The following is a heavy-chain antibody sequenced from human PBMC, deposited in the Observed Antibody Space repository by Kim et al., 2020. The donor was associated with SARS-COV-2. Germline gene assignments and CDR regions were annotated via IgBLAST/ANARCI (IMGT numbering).Heavy chain of an antibody. CDR2: ISGIGGST. J-gene: IGHJ3*01. V-gene: IGHV3-23*01. CDR1: GFTFSNYA. D-gene: IGHD6-6*01. Sequence: GGSLRLSCTASGFTFSNYAMSWVRQAPRKGLEWVSAISGIGGSTYYADSVRGRFTISRDNPKDTLYLQINSLRVEDTAVYYCAKFVAARPNAFDVWGQGAMVTVSS. CDR3: AKFVAARPNAFDV.